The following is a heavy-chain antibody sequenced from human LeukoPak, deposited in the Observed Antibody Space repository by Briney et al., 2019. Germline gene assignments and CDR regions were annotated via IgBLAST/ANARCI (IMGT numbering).Heavy chain of an antibody. Sequence: SETLSLTCTVSGASISNYYWSWIRQPPGKGLEWIGYLHYSGTIYYNPSLKSRVTTSLDPSKSQFSLSLSSVTAADTAVYFCAGAWSGAFDIWGQGTMVTVS. D-gene: IGHD6-19*01. J-gene: IGHJ3*02. V-gene: IGHV4-59*03. CDR2: LHYSGTI. CDR1: GASISNYY. CDR3: AGAWSGAFDI.